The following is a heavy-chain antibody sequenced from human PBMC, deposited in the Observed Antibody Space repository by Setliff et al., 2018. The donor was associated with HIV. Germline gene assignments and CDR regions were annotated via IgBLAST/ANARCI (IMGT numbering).Heavy chain of an antibody. V-gene: IGHV4-4*02. CDR3: ARGGLPTPYYFDY. CDR2: IYHSGST. CDR1: GGSISSSNW. D-gene: IGHD3-16*01. J-gene: IGHJ4*02. Sequence: PSETLSLTCAVSGGSISSSNWWSWVRQPPGKGLEWIGEIYHSGSTNYNPSHKSRVTISVDTSKNQFSLKLSSVTAADTAVYYGARGGLPTPYYFDYWGQGTLVTVSS.